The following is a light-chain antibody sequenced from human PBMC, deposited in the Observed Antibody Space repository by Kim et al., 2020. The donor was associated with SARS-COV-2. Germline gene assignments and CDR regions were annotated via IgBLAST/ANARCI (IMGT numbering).Light chain of an antibody. Sequence: SGYVGDRVTLTWRDRQCFSIWLAWYQQNPGKAPKLLIYDASSLERGVPSMFSGSGSGTDFTLTISSLQPDDFATYYCQQYNSHPYTFGQGTKLEI. V-gene: IGKV1-5*01. CDR1: QCFSIW. J-gene: IGKJ2*01. CDR2: DAS. CDR3: QQYNSHPYT.